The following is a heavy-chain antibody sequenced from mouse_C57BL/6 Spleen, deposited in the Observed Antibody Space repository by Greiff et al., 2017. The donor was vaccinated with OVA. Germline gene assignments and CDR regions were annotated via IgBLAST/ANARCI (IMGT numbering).Heavy chain of an antibody. J-gene: IGHJ1*03. CDR3: ARGEVGRGYFDV. CDR2: ISYSGST. CDR1: GYSITSGYD. Sequence: EVKVVESGPGMVKPSQSLSLTCTVTGYSITSGYDWHWIRHFPGNKLEWMGYISYSGSTNYNPSLKSRISITHDTSKNHFFLKLNSVTTEDTATYYCARGEVGRGYFDVWGTGTTVTVSS. V-gene: IGHV3-1*01. D-gene: IGHD4-1*01.